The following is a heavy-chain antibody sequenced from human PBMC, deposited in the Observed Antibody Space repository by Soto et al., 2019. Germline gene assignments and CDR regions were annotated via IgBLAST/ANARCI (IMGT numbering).Heavy chain of an antibody. Sequence: EVQLVESGGGLVKPGGSLRLSCAASGVTFSSYSMNWVRQAPGKGLEWVSYISSRSSYIYYADSVKGRFTISRDNAKNSPYLQMNSLRAEDTAVYYCARKEYSSSSMHFDYWGQGTLVTVSS. CDR3: ARKEYSSSSMHFDY. V-gene: IGHV3-21*01. CDR1: GVTFSSYS. J-gene: IGHJ4*02. D-gene: IGHD6-13*01. CDR2: ISSRSSYI.